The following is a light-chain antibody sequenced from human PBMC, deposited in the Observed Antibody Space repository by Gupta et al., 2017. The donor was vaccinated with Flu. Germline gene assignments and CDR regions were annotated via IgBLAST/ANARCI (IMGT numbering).Light chain of an antibody. CDR2: EAS. CDR1: QSLLHSDRKTY. Sequence: IYCKSGQSLLHSDRKTYLYWYLQKPGQPPHLLIDEASNRFFGVSDRCIGGGSGTYFTLKISRVEAEDVGVSYCMQSRETPWTFGQGTKVEIK. J-gene: IGKJ1*01. CDR3: MQSRETPWT. V-gene: IGKV2D-29*01.